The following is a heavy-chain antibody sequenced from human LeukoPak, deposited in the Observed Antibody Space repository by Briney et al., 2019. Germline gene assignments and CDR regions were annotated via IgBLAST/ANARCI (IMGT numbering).Heavy chain of an antibody. CDR3: ETETNGRHYDY. J-gene: IGHJ4*02. CDR1: GLTFSTSG. Sequence: GGSLRLSCTASGLTFSTSGFNWVRQAPGKGLEWVASIGPTGSDRYHADSIKGRFTISRDNANNFLYMQMNSLRAEDTAVYYCETETNGRHYDYWGQGTLLTVSS. V-gene: IGHV3-21*06. CDR2: IGPTGSDR. D-gene: IGHD1-14*01.